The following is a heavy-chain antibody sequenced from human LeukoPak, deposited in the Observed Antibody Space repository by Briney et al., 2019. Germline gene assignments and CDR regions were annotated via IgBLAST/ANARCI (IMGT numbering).Heavy chain of an antibody. CDR1: GGSFSGYY. J-gene: IGHJ6*03. CDR3: ARHKDYYYSYMGV. CDR2: IYYSGST. V-gene: IGHV4-34*01. Sequence: SETLSLTCAVYGGSFSGYYWSWIRQPPGKGLEWIGTIYYSGSTYYNPSLTSRVTISVDTSKNQFSLKLSSVTAADTAVYYCARHKDYYYSYMGVWGKGTTVTISS.